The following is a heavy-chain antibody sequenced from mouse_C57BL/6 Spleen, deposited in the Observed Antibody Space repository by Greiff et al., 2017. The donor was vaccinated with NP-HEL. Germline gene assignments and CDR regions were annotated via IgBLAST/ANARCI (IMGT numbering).Heavy chain of an antibody. CDR2: ISYDGSN. CDR1: GYSITSGYY. D-gene: IGHD1-1*01. V-gene: IGHV3-6*01. J-gene: IGHJ4*01. Sequence: VQLQQSGPGLVKPSQSLSLTCSVTGYSITSGYYWNWIRQFPGNKLEWMGYISYDGSNNYNPSLKNRISITRDTSKNQFFLKLNSVTTEDTATYYCASAIYYYGSSHAMDYWGQGTSVTVSS. CDR3: ASAIYYYGSSHAMDY.